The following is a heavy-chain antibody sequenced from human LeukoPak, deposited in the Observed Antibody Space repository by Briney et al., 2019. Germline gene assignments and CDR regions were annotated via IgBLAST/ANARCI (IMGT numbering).Heavy chain of an antibody. J-gene: IGHJ5*01. Sequence: SGTLSLTCSVSGGSLTSTEWWSWVRPPPGKGLEWIGEMYHSGTTNYNPSLKSRVTISADKSKNQLSLNLNSVTAADTAVYYCTRKQSGWFYFWGQGTLVTVSS. CDR1: GGSLTSTEW. CDR3: TRKQSGWFYF. V-gene: IGHV4-4*02. D-gene: IGHD3-3*01. CDR2: MYHSGTT.